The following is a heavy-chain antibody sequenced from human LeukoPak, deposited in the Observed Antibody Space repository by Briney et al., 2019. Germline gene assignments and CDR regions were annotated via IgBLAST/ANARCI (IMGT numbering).Heavy chain of an antibody. CDR1: GFTFSSYG. D-gene: IGHD6-19*01. CDR3: ARDMEQWLVQDWYFDL. CDR2: IGYDGRNK. Sequence: GGSLRLSCAASGFTFSSYGMHWVRQAPGKGLEWVAVIGYDGRNKYYADFVKGRFIISRDNSKNTLYLQMNILRAEDTAVYYCARDMEQWLVQDWYFDLWGRGTLVTVSS. J-gene: IGHJ2*01. V-gene: IGHV3-33*01.